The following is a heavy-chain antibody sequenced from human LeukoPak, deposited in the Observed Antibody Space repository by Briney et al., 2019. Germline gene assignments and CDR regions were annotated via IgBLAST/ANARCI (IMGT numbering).Heavy chain of an antibody. CDR1: GFTFSSYA. J-gene: IGHJ4*02. CDR3: AKIKSGYCSNPSCHGFDY. CDR2: ISGSGGST. Sequence: GGSLRLSCAATGFTFSSYAMSWVRQAPGKGLEWVSAISGSGGSTYYADSVKRRFTISRDNSKNTLYLQMNSLRAEDTAVYYCAKIKSGYCSNPSCHGFDYWGQGTLVTVSS. V-gene: IGHV3-23*01. D-gene: IGHD2-2*01.